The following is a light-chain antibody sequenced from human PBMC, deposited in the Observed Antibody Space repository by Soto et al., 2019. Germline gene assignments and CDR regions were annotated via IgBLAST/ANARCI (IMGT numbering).Light chain of an antibody. CDR1: SSDVGVYNY. CDR3: SSYTSSSTLYV. J-gene: IGLJ1*01. Sequence: QSALTQPASVSGSTGQSITISCTGTSSDVGVYNYVSWYQQHPGKAPKLMIYEVSNRPSGVSNRFSGSKSGNTASLTISGLQAEDEADYYCSSYTSSSTLYVFGTGTKVTVL. CDR2: EVS. V-gene: IGLV2-14*01.